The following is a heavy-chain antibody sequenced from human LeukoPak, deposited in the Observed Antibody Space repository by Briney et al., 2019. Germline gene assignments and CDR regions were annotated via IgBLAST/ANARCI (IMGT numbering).Heavy chain of an antibody. CDR1: GYTFTDYY. Sequence: ASVKVSCKASGYTFTDYYLHWVRQAPGQGLEWMGCINPNNGGTHYAQKFQGRVTMTRDTSISAAYMELSRLRSDDTAVYYCARARKVQLLWFGELFDYWGQGTLVTVSS. V-gene: IGHV1-2*02. D-gene: IGHD3-10*01. J-gene: IGHJ4*02. CDR2: INPNNGGT. CDR3: ARARKVQLLWFGELFDY.